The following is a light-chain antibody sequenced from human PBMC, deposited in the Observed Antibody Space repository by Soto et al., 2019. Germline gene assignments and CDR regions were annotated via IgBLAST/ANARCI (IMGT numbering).Light chain of an antibody. Sequence: QSVLTQPPSVSGAPGQRVTISCTGSSSNIGAGYDEHWYQQLPGTAPKLLIYGNSNRPSGVPDQFSGSKSGTSASLVITGLQAEDEADYYCQSYDSSLSGVVFGGGTKLTVL. CDR3: QSYDSSLSGVV. CDR1: SSNIGAGYD. CDR2: GNS. V-gene: IGLV1-40*01. J-gene: IGLJ2*01.